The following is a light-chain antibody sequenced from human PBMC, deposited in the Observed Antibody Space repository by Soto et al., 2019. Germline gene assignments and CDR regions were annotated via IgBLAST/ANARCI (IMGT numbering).Light chain of an antibody. CDR1: QSITSY. CDR3: QQTYSTPQT. Sequence: DIQMTQSPSSVSASVGDRVTITCRASQSITSYLNWYQQKPGKAPKLLIDAASSLQSGVSSRFSGSASGTDFTLTISSLQPEDFATYYCQQTYSTPQTFGQGTKVEIK. CDR2: AAS. V-gene: IGKV1-39*01. J-gene: IGKJ1*01.